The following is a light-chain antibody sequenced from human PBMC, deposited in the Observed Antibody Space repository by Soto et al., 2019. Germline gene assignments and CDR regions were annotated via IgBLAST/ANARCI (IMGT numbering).Light chain of an antibody. Sequence: DIVLTQSAYTLSSSAGNRATLSWWASQSVKTFLVWYQQRNGQAPRLLIYDASHRAAGIPARFSGSGFGTDFNLTISSLETEDAAVYYCQQYGSSPKTFGQGTKVDIK. CDR1: QSVKTF. J-gene: IGKJ1*01. V-gene: IGKV3-11*01. CDR3: QQYGSSPKT. CDR2: DAS.